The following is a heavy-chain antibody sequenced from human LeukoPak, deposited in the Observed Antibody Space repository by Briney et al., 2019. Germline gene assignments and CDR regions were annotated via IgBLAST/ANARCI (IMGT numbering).Heavy chain of an antibody. D-gene: IGHD5-24*01. CDR1: AFTFSSYS. J-gene: IGHJ4*02. CDR2: ISGSSSPI. Sequence: GGALRLAFAASAFTFSSYSMDWVRQAPGKGLEWVSYISGSSSPIYYADSVKGRFTISRDNAKNSLYLQMNSLRAEDTAVYYCAREGGGYNNSGFDYWGQGTLVTVSS. CDR3: AREGGGYNNSGFDY. V-gene: IGHV3-48*01.